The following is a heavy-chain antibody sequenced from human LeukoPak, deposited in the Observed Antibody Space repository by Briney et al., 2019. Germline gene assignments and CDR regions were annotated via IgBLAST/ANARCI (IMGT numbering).Heavy chain of an antibody. CDR2: IYYSGST. V-gene: IGHV4-59*12. J-gene: IGHJ6*03. CDR1: GGSISSYY. CDR3: ARDGYSSSWQYYYYYMDV. D-gene: IGHD6-13*01. Sequence: KRSETLPLTCTVSGGSISSYYWSWIRQPPVKGLEWIGYIYYSGSTNYNPSLKSRVTISVDTSKNQFSLKLSSVTAADTAVYYCARDGYSSSWQYYYYYMDVWGKGTTVTVSS.